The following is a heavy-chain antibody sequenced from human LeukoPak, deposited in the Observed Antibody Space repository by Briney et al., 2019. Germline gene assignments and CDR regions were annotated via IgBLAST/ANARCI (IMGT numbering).Heavy chain of an antibody. J-gene: IGHJ4*02. D-gene: IGHD6-6*01. CDR1: GYIFTVYQ. CDR3: ARFSPYSNSSGGAF. V-gene: IGHV1-2*02. CDR2: IDPKSGAT. Sequence: ASVKVSCKASGYIFTVYQMHWVRQAPGHGLEWMGWIDPKSGATTYAQTFQGRVTMTRDMSVSTAYVELSRLQSDDTAVYYCARFSPYSNSSGGAFWGQGTLVTVSS.